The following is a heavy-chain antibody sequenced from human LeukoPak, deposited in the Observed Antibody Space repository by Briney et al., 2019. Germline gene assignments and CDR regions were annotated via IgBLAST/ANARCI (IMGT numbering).Heavy chain of an antibody. D-gene: IGHD2-21*02. CDR2: IRYDGSNK. Sequence: GGSLRLSCAASGFTFSSYGMHWVRQAPGKGLEWVAFIRYDGSNKYYADSVKGRFTISRDNSKNTLYLQMNSLRAEDTAVYYCAKEGRKVTAYYYYYMDVWGKGTTVTISS. V-gene: IGHV3-30*02. CDR3: AKEGRKVTAYYYYYMDV. J-gene: IGHJ6*03. CDR1: GFTFSSYG.